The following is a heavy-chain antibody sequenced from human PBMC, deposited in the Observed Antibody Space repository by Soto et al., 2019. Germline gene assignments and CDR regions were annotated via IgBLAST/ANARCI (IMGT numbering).Heavy chain of an antibody. CDR2: INHSGST. D-gene: IGHD3-9*01. CDR3: ARLEGLATISYYFDF. V-gene: IGHV4-34*01. J-gene: IGHJ4*02. Sequence: PSETLSLTCAVYGGSFSGYYWSWIRQPPGKGLEWIGEINHSGSTNYNPSLKSRVTISLDKSKSQFSLKLSSVTAADSAVYFCARLEGLATISYYFDFWGQGALVTVSS. CDR1: GGSFSGYY.